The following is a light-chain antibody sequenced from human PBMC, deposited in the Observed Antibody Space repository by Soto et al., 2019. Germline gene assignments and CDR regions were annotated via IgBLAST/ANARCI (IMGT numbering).Light chain of an antibody. Sequence: QSVLTQPPSASGSPGQSVTISCTGSNVGEYDYVSWYQQHPGKAPKLMIHEVTKRPSGVPDRFSGSKSGNTASLTVSGLQAADEADYFCKSYDGSNTYVFGSGTKLTVL. J-gene: IGLJ1*01. V-gene: IGLV2-8*01. CDR1: NVGEYDY. CDR2: EVT. CDR3: KSYDGSNTYV.